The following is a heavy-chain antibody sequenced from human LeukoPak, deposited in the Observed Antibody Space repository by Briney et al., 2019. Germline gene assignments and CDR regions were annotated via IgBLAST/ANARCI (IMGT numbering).Heavy chain of an antibody. D-gene: IGHD3-10*01. CDR3: AEETMVRGPFDY. Sequence: GGSLRLSCAASGFTFDDYGMSWVRQAPGKGLEWVAGISWNSGIISFADSVKGRFAISRDNANNSLYLQMNSLRGEDTAFYYCAEETMVRGPFDYWGQGTLVTVSS. CDR2: ISWNSGII. J-gene: IGHJ4*02. CDR1: GFTFDDYG. V-gene: IGHV3-9*01.